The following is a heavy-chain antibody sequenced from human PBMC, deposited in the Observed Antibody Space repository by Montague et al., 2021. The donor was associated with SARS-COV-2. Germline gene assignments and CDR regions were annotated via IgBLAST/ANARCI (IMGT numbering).Heavy chain of an antibody. J-gene: IGHJ3*02. CDR1: GGSISSYY. D-gene: IGHD3-9*01. V-gene: IGHV4-59*08. Sequence: SETLSLTCTVSGGSISSYYWSWIRQPPGKGLEWIGYIYYSGSTNYNPSLKSRVTISVDTSKNQFPLKLSSVTAAATAVYYCSRTYYDILTGYYNRGAFDIWGQGTMVTVSS. CDR2: IYYSGST. CDR3: SRTYYDILTGYYNRGAFDI.